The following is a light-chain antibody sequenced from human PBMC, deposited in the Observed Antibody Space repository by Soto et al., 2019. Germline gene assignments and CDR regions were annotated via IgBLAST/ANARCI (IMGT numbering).Light chain of an antibody. CDR1: QSVSSGN. Sequence: EIVLTQSPGTLSLSPGQRATLSCRASQSVSSGNLAWYQQKPGQAPRLLIYGTSNRATGIPDRFTGSGSGTEFTLTIIRLEREDFAVYYCQQYGSSPWTFGQGTKVDIK. J-gene: IGKJ1*01. V-gene: IGKV3-20*01. CDR3: QQYGSSPWT. CDR2: GTS.